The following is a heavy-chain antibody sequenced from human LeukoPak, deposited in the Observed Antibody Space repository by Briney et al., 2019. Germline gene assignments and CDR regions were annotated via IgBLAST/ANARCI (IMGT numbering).Heavy chain of an antibody. D-gene: IGHD1-26*01. CDR2: TYYKSKWYN. Sequence: SQTLSLTCAISGDSVSNKNAAWNWIRQSPSRALGWLGKTYYKSKWYNDYATSMKSRITINPDTSKNQISLQLNSVTPEDTAIYYCARAEVGTTGWFDPWGQGTLVTVSS. CDR1: GDSVSNKNAA. V-gene: IGHV6-1*01. J-gene: IGHJ5*02. CDR3: ARAEVGTTGWFDP.